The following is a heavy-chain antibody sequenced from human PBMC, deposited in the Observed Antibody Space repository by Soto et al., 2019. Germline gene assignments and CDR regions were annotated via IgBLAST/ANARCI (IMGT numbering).Heavy chain of an antibody. CDR3: ARSTVTSD. Sequence: EVILVESGGGLARPGGSLRLSCATSGFSFSSFEMIWVRQAPGKGLEWISYISDSGSTMYYADSVKGRFTISRDNPKNSLYLQMSSLRVEDTALYYCARSTVTSDWGQGTQVTVSS. D-gene: IGHD4-17*01. J-gene: IGHJ4*02. CDR1: GFSFSSFE. CDR2: ISDSGSTM. V-gene: IGHV3-48*03.